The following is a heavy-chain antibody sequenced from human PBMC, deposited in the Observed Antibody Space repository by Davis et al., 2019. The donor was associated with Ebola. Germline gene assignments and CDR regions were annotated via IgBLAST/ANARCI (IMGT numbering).Heavy chain of an antibody. CDR2: LWYDGSNK. CDR1: GFTLNNYD. Sequence: GESLKISCVASGFTLNNYDTHWVRQAPGKGLEWVAVLWYDGSNKYYADSVKGRFTISRDNSKNTAYLQMNSLKTEDTAVYYCTISSYGGNSYYFDYWGQGTLVTVSS. J-gene: IGHJ4*02. CDR3: TISSYGGNSYYFDY. D-gene: IGHD4-23*01. V-gene: IGHV3-33*01.